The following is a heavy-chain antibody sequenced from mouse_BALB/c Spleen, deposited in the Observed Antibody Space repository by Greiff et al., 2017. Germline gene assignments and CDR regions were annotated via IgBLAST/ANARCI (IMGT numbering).Heavy chain of an antibody. Sequence: QVQLKESGPGLVAPSQSLSITCTVSGFSLTGYGVNWVRQPPGKGLEWLGMIWGDGSTDYNSALKSRLSISKDNSKSQVFLKMNSLQTDDTASYYCARDRGYGYDYAMDYWGQGTSVTVSS. CDR2: IWGDGST. J-gene: IGHJ4*01. D-gene: IGHD2-2*01. V-gene: IGHV2-6-7*01. CDR1: GFSLTGYG. CDR3: ARDRGYGYDYAMDY.